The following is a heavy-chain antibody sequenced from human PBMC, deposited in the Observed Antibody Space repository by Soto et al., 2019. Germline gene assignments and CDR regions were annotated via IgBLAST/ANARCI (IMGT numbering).Heavy chain of an antibody. CDR2: IYYSGST. D-gene: IGHD3-22*01. V-gene: IGHV4-31*03. CDR3: AISSGYADWFDP. Sequence: SETLSLTCTVSGGSISSGGYYWSWIRQHPGKGLEWIGYIYYSGSTYYNPSLMGRVTISVDTSKNQFSLKLRSVTAADTAVYYCAISSGYADWFDPWGQGTLVTVSS. J-gene: IGHJ5*02. CDR1: GGSISSGGYY.